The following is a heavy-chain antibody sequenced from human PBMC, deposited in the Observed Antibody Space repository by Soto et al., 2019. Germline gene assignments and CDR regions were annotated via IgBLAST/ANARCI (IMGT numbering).Heavy chain of an antibody. CDR1: GGTFSSYA. CDR3: ARIVRGGSGPGGNYFDY. Sequence: SVKVSCKASGGTFSSYAISWVRQAPGQGLEWMGGIIPIFGTANYAQKFQGRVTITADESTSTAYMELSSLRSEDTAVYYCARIVRGGSGPGGNYFDYWGQGTLVTVSS. J-gene: IGHJ4*02. D-gene: IGHD3-10*01. CDR2: IIPIFGTA. V-gene: IGHV1-69*13.